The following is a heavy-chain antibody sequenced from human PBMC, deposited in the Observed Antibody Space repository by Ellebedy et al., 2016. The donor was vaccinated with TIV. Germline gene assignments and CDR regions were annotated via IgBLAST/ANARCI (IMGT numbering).Heavy chain of an antibody. V-gene: IGHV2-5*02. J-gene: IGHJ4*02. Sequence: SGPTLVKPTQTLTLTCTFSGFSLSTSGVGVGWIRQPPGKALEWLALVYWDDDKRYSPSLKSRLTITKDTSKNQVVLRMTNMDPVDTATYYCAHSPIYYGSGSTYYFDYWGLGTLVTVSS. CDR2: VYWDDDK. D-gene: IGHD3-10*01. CDR3: AHSPIYYGSGSTYYFDY. CDR1: GFSLSTSGVG.